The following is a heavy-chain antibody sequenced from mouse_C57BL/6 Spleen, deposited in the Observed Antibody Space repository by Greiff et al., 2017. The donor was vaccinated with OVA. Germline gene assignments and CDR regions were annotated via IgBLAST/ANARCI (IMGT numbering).Heavy chain of an antibody. V-gene: IGHV5-4*03. J-gene: IGHJ3*01. Sequence: EVKLVESGGGLVKPGGSLKLSCAASGFTFSSYAMSWVRQTPEKRLEWVATISDGGSYTYYPDNVKGRFTISRDNAKNNLYLQMSHLKSEDTAMYYCARGPDGYYVWFAYWGQGTLVTVSA. CDR2: ISDGGSYT. D-gene: IGHD2-3*01. CDR3: ARGPDGYYVWFAY. CDR1: GFTFSSYA.